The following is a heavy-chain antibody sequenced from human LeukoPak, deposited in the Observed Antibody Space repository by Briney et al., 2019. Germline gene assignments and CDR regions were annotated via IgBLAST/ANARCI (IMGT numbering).Heavy chain of an antibody. J-gene: IGHJ4*02. CDR3: ARGMATANTGFDY. V-gene: IGHV1-2*02. Sequence: ASVKVSCKASGYTFTGYYMHWVRQAPGQGLEWMGWIDPNSGGTNYAQKFQGRVTMTRDTSISTAYMELSRLRSDDTAVYYCARGMATANTGFDYWGQGTLVTVSS. D-gene: IGHD5-24*01. CDR1: GYTFTGYY. CDR2: IDPNSGGT.